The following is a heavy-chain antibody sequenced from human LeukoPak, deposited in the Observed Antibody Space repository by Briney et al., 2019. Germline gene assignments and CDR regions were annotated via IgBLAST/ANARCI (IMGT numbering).Heavy chain of an antibody. CDR3: AKSMTTYDH. D-gene: IGHD3-16*01. CDR2: INPDGGVT. V-gene: IGHV3-7*02. J-gene: IGHJ4*02. Sequence: PGGSLRLSCAASGFTFSGSWMSWVRQAPGKGPEWVASINPDGGVTSYVGSVKGRFTISRDNAKNSLDLQMNSLSLEDTAVYYCAKSMTTYDHWGQGTLVTVSS. CDR1: GFTFSGSW.